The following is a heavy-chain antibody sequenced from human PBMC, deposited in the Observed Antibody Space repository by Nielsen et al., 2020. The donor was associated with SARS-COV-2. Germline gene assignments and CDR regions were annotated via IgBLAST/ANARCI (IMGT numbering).Heavy chain of an antibody. V-gene: IGHV3-74*01. CDR1: GFTFSSYW. CDR2: INSDGSST. D-gene: IGHD3-22*01. Sequence: GESLKISCAASGFTFSSYWMHWVRQAPGKGLVWVSRINSDGSSTSYADSVKGRFTISRDNAKNTPYLQMNSLRAEDTAVYYCARVRLKVVVADGMDVWGQGTTVTVSS. CDR3: ARVRLKVVVADGMDV. J-gene: IGHJ6*02.